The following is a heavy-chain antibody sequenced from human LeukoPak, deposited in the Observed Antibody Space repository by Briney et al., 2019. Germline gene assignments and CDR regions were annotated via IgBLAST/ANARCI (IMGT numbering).Heavy chain of an antibody. CDR2: ISGSGGST. D-gene: IGHD4-23*01. V-gene: IGHV3-23*01. J-gene: IGHJ4*02. Sequence: GGSLRLSCAASGFTLSSYSMSWVRQAPGKGLEWVSAISGSGGSTYYADSVKGRFTISRDNSKNTLYLQMNSLRAEDTAVYYCARDLYPTVVTTTDYWGQGTLVTVSS. CDR1: GFTLSSYS. CDR3: ARDLYPTVVTTTDY.